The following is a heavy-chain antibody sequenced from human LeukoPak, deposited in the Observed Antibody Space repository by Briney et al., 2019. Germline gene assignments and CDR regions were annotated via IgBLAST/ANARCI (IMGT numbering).Heavy chain of an antibody. CDR2: ISSSSSYI. Sequence: PGGSLRLSCAASGFTFRSYSMNWVRQAPGKGLEWVSSISSSSSYIYYADSVKGRFTISRDNAKNSLYLQMNSLGTEDTAVYYCASDRWLQLWGQGTLVTVSS. J-gene: IGHJ4*02. CDR1: GFTFRSYS. CDR3: ASDRWLQL. D-gene: IGHD5-24*01. V-gene: IGHV3-21*01.